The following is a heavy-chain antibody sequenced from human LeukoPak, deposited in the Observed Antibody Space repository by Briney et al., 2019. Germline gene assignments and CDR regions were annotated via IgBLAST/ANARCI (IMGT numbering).Heavy chain of an antibody. Sequence: GGSLRLSCAASGFMFNIYAMHWVRQAPGKGLEWVAVIPYDGGTNYYADSVKGRFTISRDNTESTLYLQMNSLRPDDTAVYYCARVGVSGGSCLNCYGLDVWGKGTTVPVSS. D-gene: IGHD2-15*01. CDR3: ARVGVSGGSCLNCYGLDV. CDR1: GFMFNIYA. V-gene: IGHV3-30*01. J-gene: IGHJ6*04. CDR2: IPYDGGTN.